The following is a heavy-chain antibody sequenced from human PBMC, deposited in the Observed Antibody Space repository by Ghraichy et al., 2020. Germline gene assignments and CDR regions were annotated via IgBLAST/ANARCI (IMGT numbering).Heavy chain of an antibody. CDR1: GFSLSNARMG. CDR3: ARIRSIAARPEYDY. J-gene: IGHJ4*02. CDR2: IFSNDKK. Sequence: SGPTLVKPTETLTLTCTVSGFSLSNARMGVSWIRQPPGKALEWLAHIFSNDKKSYSTSLKSRLTISKDTSKSQVVLTMTNMDPVDTATYYCARIRSIAARPEYDYWGQGTLVTVSS. V-gene: IGHV2-26*01. D-gene: IGHD6-6*01.